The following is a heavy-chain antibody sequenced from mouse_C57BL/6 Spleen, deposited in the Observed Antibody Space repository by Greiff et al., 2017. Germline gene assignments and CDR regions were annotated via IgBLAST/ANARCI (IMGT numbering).Heavy chain of an antibody. V-gene: IGHV10-3*01. J-gene: IGHJ2*01. D-gene: IGHD2-3*01. CDR1: GFTFNNYA. Sequence: EVQLVESGGGLVQPKGSLKLSCAASGFTFNNYAMHWVRQAPGKGLEWVGHIRSKSSNYTTYYAGSVKDRFTISRDASQSMLYLHMNNLKTEDTAMYYSVRERDGYYWDYLDYWGQGTTLTVSS. CDR2: IRSKSSNYTT. CDR3: VRERDGYYWDYLDY.